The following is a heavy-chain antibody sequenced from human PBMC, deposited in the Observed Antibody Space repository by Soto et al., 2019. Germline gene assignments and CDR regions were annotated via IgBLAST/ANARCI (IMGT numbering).Heavy chain of an antibody. CDR3: AKDFHLDYGDYHYFDY. V-gene: IGHV3-30*18. CDR1: GFTFSSYG. Sequence: GGSLRLSCTASGFTFSSYGMHWVRQAPGKGLEWVAVISYDGSNKYYADSVKGRFTISRDNSKNTLYLQMNSLRAEDTAVYYCAKDFHLDYGDYHYFDYWGQGTLVTVSS. CDR2: ISYDGSNK. D-gene: IGHD4-17*01. J-gene: IGHJ4*02.